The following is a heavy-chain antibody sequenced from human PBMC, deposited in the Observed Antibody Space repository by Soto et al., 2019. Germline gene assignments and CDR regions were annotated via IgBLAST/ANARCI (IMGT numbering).Heavy chain of an antibody. CDR1: GFTFSSYA. V-gene: IGHV3-23*01. Sequence: PGGSLRLSCAASGFTFSSYAMSWVRQAPGKGLEWVSAISGSGGSTYYADSVKGRFTISRDNSKNTLYLQMNSLRAEDTAVYYCAKESHGVRYFDWPIYHPGDYWGQGTRATVSS. D-gene: IGHD3-9*01. J-gene: IGHJ4*02. CDR3: AKESHGVRYFDWPIYHPGDY. CDR2: ISGSGGST.